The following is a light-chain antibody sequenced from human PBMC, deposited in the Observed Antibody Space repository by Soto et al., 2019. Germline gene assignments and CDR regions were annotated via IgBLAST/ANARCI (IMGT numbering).Light chain of an antibody. V-gene: IGKV3-20*01. CDR1: ERIPSGF. CDR2: DAS. Sequence: EIVLTQSPGTLSLSPWERATLSCRASERIPSGFLAWYQQKHGQAPRLLMYDASGRAPGTPDRFSGRGSGTDFTLSISRLEPEDVAVYYCQQFRNSVITFGQGTRLEIK. CDR3: QQFRNSVIT. J-gene: IGKJ5*01.